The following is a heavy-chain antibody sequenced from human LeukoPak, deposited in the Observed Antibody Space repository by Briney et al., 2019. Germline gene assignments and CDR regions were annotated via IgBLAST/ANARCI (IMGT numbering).Heavy chain of an antibody. Sequence: PGGSLRLSCAASGFTFSSYGMHWVRQAPGKGLEWVSSISSSSSYIYYADSVEGRFTISRDNAKNSLYLQMNSLRAEDTAVYYCARDADDSSGLSGYWGQGTLVTVSS. J-gene: IGHJ4*02. CDR3: ARDADDSSGLSGY. D-gene: IGHD3-22*01. CDR2: ISSSSSYI. V-gene: IGHV3-21*01. CDR1: GFTFSSYG.